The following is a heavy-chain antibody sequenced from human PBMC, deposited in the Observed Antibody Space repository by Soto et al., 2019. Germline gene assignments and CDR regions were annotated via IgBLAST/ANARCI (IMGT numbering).Heavy chain of an antibody. V-gene: IGHV4-30-4*01. J-gene: IGHJ4*02. Sequence: SETLSLTCTVSGGSISSGDYYWSWIRQPPGKGLEWIGYIYYSGSTYYNPSLKSRVTISVDTSKNQFSLKLSSVTAADTAVYYCARVCYENYYDSSGYMIEHWGQGKLVTVS. CDR3: ARVCYENYYDSSGYMIEH. D-gene: IGHD3-22*01. CDR1: GGSISSGDYY. CDR2: IYYSGST.